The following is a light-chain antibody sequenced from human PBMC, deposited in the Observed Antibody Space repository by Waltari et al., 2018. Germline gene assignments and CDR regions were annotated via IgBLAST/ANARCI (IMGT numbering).Light chain of an antibody. Sequence: QSALTQPASVSGSPGQTIALSCTGTSSDIGSYNYVSWYQQHPGQAPKPLIYDVNQRPSGVSHRFSGSKSGNTASLTISGLRAEDEADFYCSSYTSSSTLYVFGSGTKVTVL. J-gene: IGLJ1*01. CDR3: SSYTSSSTLYV. V-gene: IGLV2-14*01. CDR1: SSDIGSYNY. CDR2: DVN.